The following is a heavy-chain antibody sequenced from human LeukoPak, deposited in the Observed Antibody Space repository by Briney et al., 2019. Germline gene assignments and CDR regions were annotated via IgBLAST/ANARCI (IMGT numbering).Heavy chain of an antibody. Sequence: SETLSLTCAVYGGSFNDYYWSWIRQPPGKGLEWIGEINHGGSTMCNPSLKSRVTISVDTSKNQFSLKLSSVTAADTAVYFCARGAYLHALNLWGQGALVTVSS. V-gene: IGHV4-34*01. CDR1: GGSFNDYY. D-gene: IGHD2/OR15-2a*01. CDR3: ARGAYLHALNL. CDR2: INHGGST. J-gene: IGHJ4*02.